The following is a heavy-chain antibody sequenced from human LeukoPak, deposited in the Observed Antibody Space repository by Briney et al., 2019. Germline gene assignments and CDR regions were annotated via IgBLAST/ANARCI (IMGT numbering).Heavy chain of an antibody. V-gene: IGHV1-69*05. Sequence: ASVKVSCKAPGGTFSSYAISGVRQAPGQGLEWMGGIIPIFGTADYAQKFQGRVTITTDESTSTAYMELSSLRSEDTAVYYCARDSSGGDYGLAVYDAFDIWGQGTMVTVS. D-gene: IGHD4-17*01. CDR1: GGTFSSYA. CDR2: IIPIFGTA. J-gene: IGHJ3*02. CDR3: ARDSSGGDYGLAVYDAFDI.